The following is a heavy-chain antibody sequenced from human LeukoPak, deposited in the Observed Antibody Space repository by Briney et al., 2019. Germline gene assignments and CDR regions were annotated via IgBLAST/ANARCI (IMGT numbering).Heavy chain of an antibody. CDR3: ARGGWKEWLLLRN. Sequence: ASVKVSCKASGGTFTGYYMHWVRQAPGQGLEWMGWINPNSGGTNYAQKFQGRVTMTRDTSISTAYMELSRLRSDDTAVYYCARGGWKEWLLLRNWGQGTLVTVSS. CDR1: GGTFTGYY. J-gene: IGHJ4*02. V-gene: IGHV1-2*02. CDR2: INPNSGGT. D-gene: IGHD3-22*01.